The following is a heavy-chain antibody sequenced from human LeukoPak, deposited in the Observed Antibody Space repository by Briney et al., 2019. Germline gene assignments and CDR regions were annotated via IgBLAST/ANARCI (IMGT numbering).Heavy chain of an antibody. D-gene: IGHD2-15*01. CDR3: AKDRRSGGSCSDY. CDR1: GFTFSGYA. V-gene: IGHV3-23*01. Sequence: GGSLRLSCAASGFTFSGYAMSWVRQAPGGGLEWVSTISGSGDITYYADSVKGRLTISRDNSKNTLYLQMNSLRAEDTAVYYCAKDRRSGGSCSDYWGQGTLVTVSS. CDR2: ISGSGDIT. J-gene: IGHJ4*02.